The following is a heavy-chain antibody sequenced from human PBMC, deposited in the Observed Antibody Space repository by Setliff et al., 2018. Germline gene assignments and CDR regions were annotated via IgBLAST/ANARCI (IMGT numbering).Heavy chain of an antibody. J-gene: IGHJ5*02. CDR1: GGPISRYH. D-gene: IGHD6-6*01. CDR3: AKEGNKYGYSSGWFDP. Sequence: SETLSLTCTVSGGPISRYHWSWIRQPPGKGLEWIGYIQTSGTTNYNPSLKSRVTMTRDTSITTAYMDLTSLRSDDTAVYYCAKEGNKYGYSSGWFDPWGQGTLVTVSS. V-gene: IGHV4-4*08. CDR2: IQTSGTT.